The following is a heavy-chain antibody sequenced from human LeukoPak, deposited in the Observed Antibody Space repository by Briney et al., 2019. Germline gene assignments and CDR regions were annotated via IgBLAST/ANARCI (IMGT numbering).Heavy chain of an antibody. CDR3: ARETRPYFTNPYNWFDP. D-gene: IGHD2-8*01. CDR1: RGSISSYY. CDR2: IYTSGST. Sequence: PSETLSLTCTVSRGSISSYYWSWIRQPAGKGLEWIGRIYTSGSTNYNPSLKSRVTMPVDTSKNQFSLKLSSVTAADTAVYYCARETRPYFTNPYNWFDPWGQGTLVTVSS. J-gene: IGHJ5*02. V-gene: IGHV4-4*07.